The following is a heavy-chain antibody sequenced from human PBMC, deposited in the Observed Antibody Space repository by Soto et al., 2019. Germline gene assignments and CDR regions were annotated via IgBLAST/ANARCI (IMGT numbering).Heavy chain of an antibody. J-gene: IGHJ4*02. CDR3: ARDTGEGTFDF. V-gene: IGHV1-3*01. CDR2: INAGYGNT. D-gene: IGHD7-27*01. Sequence: ASVKVSCKASGYTFSSYAMHWVRQAPGQRLEWMGWINAGYGNTKSSQKFQDRVTISRDTSASTASMELTSLRSEDTAVYYCARDTGEGTFDFWGQGTLVTVSP. CDR1: GYTFSSYA.